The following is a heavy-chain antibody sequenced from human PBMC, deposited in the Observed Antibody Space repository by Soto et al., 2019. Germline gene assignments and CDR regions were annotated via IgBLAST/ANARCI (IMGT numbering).Heavy chain of an antibody. CDR3: ARVSTVTRYYYYVIDC. J-gene: IGHJ6*02. V-gene: IGHV1-18*01. D-gene: IGHD4-17*01. CDR1: GYTFTSYG. Sequence: ASVKVSCKASGYTFTSYGISWVRQAPGQGLEWMGWISAYNGNTNYARKLQGRVTMTTDTSTSTAYMELRSLRSDDTAVYYCARVSTVTRYYYYVIDCWGQGSTVTGSS. CDR2: ISAYNGNT.